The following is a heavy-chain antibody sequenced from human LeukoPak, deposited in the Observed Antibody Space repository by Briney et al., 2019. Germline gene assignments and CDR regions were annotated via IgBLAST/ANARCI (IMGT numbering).Heavy chain of an antibody. Sequence: KPSETLSLTCTVSGGSISSYYWSWIRQPPGKGLEWIGYIYYSGSTNYNPSHKSRVTISVDTSKNQFSLKLSSVTAADTAVYYCARNEYSSSPYAFDIWGQGTMVTVSS. V-gene: IGHV4-59*01. J-gene: IGHJ3*02. CDR3: ARNEYSSSPYAFDI. CDR1: GGSISSYY. CDR2: IYYSGST. D-gene: IGHD6-6*01.